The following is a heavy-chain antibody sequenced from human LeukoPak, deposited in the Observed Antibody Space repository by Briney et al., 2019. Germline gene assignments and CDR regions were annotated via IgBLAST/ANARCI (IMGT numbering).Heavy chain of an antibody. CDR2: IIPIFGTA. Sequence: SVKVSCKASGGTFSSYAISWVRQAPGQGLEWMGGIIPIFGTANYAQKFQGRVTITTDESTSTAYMELSSLRSEDTAVYYCARGQLGYCSGGSSYSGYYYYMDVWGKGTTVTVSS. V-gene: IGHV1-69*05. CDR3: ARGQLGYCSGGSSYSGYYYYMDV. D-gene: IGHD2-15*01. J-gene: IGHJ6*03. CDR1: GGTFSSYA.